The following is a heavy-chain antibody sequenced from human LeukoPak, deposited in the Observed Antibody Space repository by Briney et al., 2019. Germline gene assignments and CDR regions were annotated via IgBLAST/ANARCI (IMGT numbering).Heavy chain of an antibody. CDR3: ARERGVIAALYYFDY. V-gene: IGHV4-38-2*02. D-gene: IGHD6-13*01. Sequence: SETLSLTCTVSGYSISSGYYWGWIRQPPGKGLEWIGNIFHSGSTYYNPSLKSRVTISVDTSKNQFSLKLNSVTAADTAVYYCARERGVIAALYYFDYWGQGILVTVSS. CDR1: GYSISSGYY. J-gene: IGHJ4*02. CDR2: IFHSGST.